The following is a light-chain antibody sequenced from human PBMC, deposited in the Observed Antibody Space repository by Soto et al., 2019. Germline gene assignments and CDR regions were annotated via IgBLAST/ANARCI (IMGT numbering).Light chain of an antibody. Sequence: DILLIQSPTSLSASVGDTVTITCRASQSISINLNWYQHRPGEAPKVLIYAASTLATGAPSRFSGTGVGTDFTLTISSLQLEDFATYYCQQTYTTRVYTFGQGTKLEFK. J-gene: IGKJ2*01. CDR1: QSISIN. V-gene: IGKV1-39*01. CDR3: QQTYTTRVYT. CDR2: AAS.